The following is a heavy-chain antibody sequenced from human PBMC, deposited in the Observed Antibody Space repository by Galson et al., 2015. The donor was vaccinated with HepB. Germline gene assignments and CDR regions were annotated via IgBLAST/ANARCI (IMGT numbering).Heavy chain of an antibody. V-gene: IGHV3-30*03. CDR3: ARDGGHGPGSHYNVHYFDY. Sequence: SLRLSCAASGFTFINYAMHWVRQAPGKGLEWVAIISYDGRKKYYTNAVRGRFTISRDDSKNTLYLQMNSLRIEDTAIYYCARDGGHGPGSHYNVHYFDYWGQGTLVTVSS. CDR2: ISYDGRKK. J-gene: IGHJ4*02. CDR1: GFTFINYA. D-gene: IGHD3-10*01.